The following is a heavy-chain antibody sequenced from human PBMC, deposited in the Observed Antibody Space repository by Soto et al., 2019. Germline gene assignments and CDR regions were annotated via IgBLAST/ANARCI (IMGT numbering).Heavy chain of an antibody. CDR2: ISTSSSSI. Sequence: GGSLRLSCAASGFSFSDYYMSWICQAPGKGLERISYISTSSSSIYYADSVKGRFTISRDNAKNSLYLQMNSLRVDDTAVYYCARDDFWSGYYRYFDYWGQGALVTVSS. CDR3: ARDDFWSGYYRYFDY. J-gene: IGHJ4*02. CDR1: GFSFSDYY. D-gene: IGHD3-3*01. V-gene: IGHV3-11*01.